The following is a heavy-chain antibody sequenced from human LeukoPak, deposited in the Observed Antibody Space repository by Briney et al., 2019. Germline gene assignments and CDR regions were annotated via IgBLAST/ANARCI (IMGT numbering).Heavy chain of an antibody. CDR3: ARSLYGDYAYFDY. D-gene: IGHD4-17*01. Sequence: GESPKISCKGSGYSFTSYWIGWVRQMPGRGLEWMGIIYPGDSDTRYSPSFQGQVTISADKSISTAYLQWSSLKASDTAMYYCARSLYGDYAYFDYWGQGTLVTVSS. V-gene: IGHV5-51*01. CDR1: GYSFTSYW. CDR2: IYPGDSDT. J-gene: IGHJ4*02.